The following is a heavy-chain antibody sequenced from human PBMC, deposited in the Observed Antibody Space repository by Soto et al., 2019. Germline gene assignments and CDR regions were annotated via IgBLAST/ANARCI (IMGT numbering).Heavy chain of an antibody. CDR1: GGSISSSSYY. V-gene: IGHV4-39*01. J-gene: IGHJ5*02. D-gene: IGHD6-13*01. CDR3: ARHRKDSSSWYDNNWFDP. CDR2: IYYSGST. Sequence: QLQLQESGPGLVKPSETLSLTCTVPGGSISSSSYYWGWIRQPPGKGLEWIGSIYYSGSTYYNPSLKSRVTISVDTSKNQFSLKLSSVTAADTAVYYCARHRKDSSSWYDNNWFDPWGQGTLVTVSS.